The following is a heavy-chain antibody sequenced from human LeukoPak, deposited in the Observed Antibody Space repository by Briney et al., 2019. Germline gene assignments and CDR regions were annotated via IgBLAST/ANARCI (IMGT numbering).Heavy chain of an antibody. Sequence: PGGSLRLSCAASGLTFSSYGMHWVRQAPGKGLEWVAVIWYDGSTEYYADSVKGRFTISRDNSKNTLYLQINSLRAEDTAVYYCAKDLEGIGDYCGNSVRSLDYWGQGTLVTVSS. CDR2: IWYDGSTE. CDR3: AKDLEGIGDYCGNSVRSLDY. D-gene: IGHD4-23*01. V-gene: IGHV3-33*06. J-gene: IGHJ4*02. CDR1: GLTFSSYG.